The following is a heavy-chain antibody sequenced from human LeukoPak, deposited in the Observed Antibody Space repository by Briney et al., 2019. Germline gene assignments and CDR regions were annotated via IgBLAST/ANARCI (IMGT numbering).Heavy chain of an antibody. D-gene: IGHD6-19*01. CDR3: AKLKQWQPQRYFFEY. CDR1: GFTFTSYA. Sequence: GGSLRLSCAASGFTFTSYAVSWVRQAPGKGLEWVSTFSGASSTSYADAVKGRVTISRDNSKNILYLQMNSLRAEDTAVYYCAKLKQWQPQRYFFEYWGQGALVTVAS. V-gene: IGHV3-23*01. J-gene: IGHJ4*02. CDR2: FSGASST.